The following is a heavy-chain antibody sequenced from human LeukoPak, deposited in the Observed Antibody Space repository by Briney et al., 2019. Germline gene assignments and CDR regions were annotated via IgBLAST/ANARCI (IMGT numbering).Heavy chain of an antibody. CDR3: ARRGVYCRSTSCYYFDY. CDR1: GYSFTSYW. V-gene: IGHV5-51*01. J-gene: IGHJ4*02. Sequence: GESLKISCKGSGYSFTSYWIGWVRQMPGKGLEWMGIIYPGDSDTRYSPSFQGQVTISAVKSISTAYLQWSSLKASDTAMYYCARRGVYCRSTSCYYFDYWGQGTLVTVSS. D-gene: IGHD2-2*01. CDR2: IYPGDSDT.